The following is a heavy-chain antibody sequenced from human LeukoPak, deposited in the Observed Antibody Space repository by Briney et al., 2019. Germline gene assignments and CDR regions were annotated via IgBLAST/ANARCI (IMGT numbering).Heavy chain of an antibody. V-gene: IGHV1-2*02. J-gene: IGHJ4*02. CDR3: ARDKLGLGELSLYDE. D-gene: IGHD3-16*02. CDR2: MNQNSGDT. CDR1: GYTLTGHS. Sequence: GASVTVSCTASGYTLTGHSMHWVRQAPGQGLEWMGWMNQNSGDTKYTRTFQGRVTITRDTSMSTAYMELSRLTSDDTAVYYCARDKLGLGELSLYDEWGQGAQVTVSS.